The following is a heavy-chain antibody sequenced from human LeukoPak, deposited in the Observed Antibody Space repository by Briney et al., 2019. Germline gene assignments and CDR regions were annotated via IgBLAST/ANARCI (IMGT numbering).Heavy chain of an antibody. CDR3: ARESPIAAAGTFDP. Sequence: PSETLSLTCTVSGGSISSYYWSWIRQPPGKGLEWIRYIYYSGSTNYNPSLKSRVTISVDTSKNQFSLRLSSVTAADTAVYYCARESPIAAAGTFDPWGQGTLVTVSS. CDR2: IYYSGST. CDR1: GGSISSYY. D-gene: IGHD6-13*01. V-gene: IGHV4-59*01. J-gene: IGHJ5*02.